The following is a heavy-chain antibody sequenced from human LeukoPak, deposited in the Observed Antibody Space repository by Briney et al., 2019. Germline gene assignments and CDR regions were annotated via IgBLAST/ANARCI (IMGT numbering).Heavy chain of an antibody. Sequence: ASVKVSCKASGGTFSSYAISWVRQAPGQGLEWMGGIIPIFGTANYAQKFQGRVTITADKSTSTAYMELSSLRSEDTAVYYCARDSRYYYDSSGYYYYYTDVWGKGTTVTVSS. D-gene: IGHD3-22*01. V-gene: IGHV1-69*06. CDR1: GGTFSSYA. CDR3: ARDSRYYYDSSGYYYYYTDV. CDR2: IIPIFGTA. J-gene: IGHJ6*03.